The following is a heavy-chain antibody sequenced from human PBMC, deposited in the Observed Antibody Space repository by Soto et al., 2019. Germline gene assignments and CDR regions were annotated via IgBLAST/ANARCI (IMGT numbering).Heavy chain of an antibody. CDR1: GFTFSSYG. CDR2: ISYDGSNK. D-gene: IGHD3-22*01. Sequence: VQLVESGGGVVQPGRSLRLSCAASGFTFSSYGMHWVRQAPGKGLEWVAVISYDGSNKYYADSVKGRFTMSRDNSKYTLYLQMNSLRAEETAVYYCAKPEGYDSSGYYYRIHAFDIWGQGTMVTASS. CDR3: AKPEGYDSSGYYYRIHAFDI. J-gene: IGHJ3*02. V-gene: IGHV3-30*18.